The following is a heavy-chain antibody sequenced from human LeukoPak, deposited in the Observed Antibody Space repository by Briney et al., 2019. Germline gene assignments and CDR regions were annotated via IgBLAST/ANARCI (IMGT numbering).Heavy chain of an antibody. CDR2: VHGSGNT. J-gene: IGHJ4*02. CDR1: GGSISTYY. D-gene: IGHD5-12*01. CDR3: ARVGSGYDYFDY. V-gene: IGHV4-4*07. Sequence: PSETLSLTCTVSGGSISTYYWSWVRQPAGKGLEWIGRVHGSGNTKYNPLFMSRVTMSVDTSKNQFSLKLSFVTAADTAVYYCARVGSGYDYFDYWGQGNLVTVSS.